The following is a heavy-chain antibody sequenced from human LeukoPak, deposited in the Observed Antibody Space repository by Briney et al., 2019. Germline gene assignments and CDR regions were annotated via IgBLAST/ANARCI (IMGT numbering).Heavy chain of an antibody. J-gene: IGHJ4*02. CDR2: ISASAAGI. CDR3: ARDCSSTSCYHVVVY. D-gene: IGHD2-2*01. Sequence: GGSLRLSCAASGFTFSNYNMNWVRQAPGKGLEWVSTISASAAGIYYADSVKGRFTISRDNAKDSLYLQMNSLRAEDTAVYYCARDCSSTSCYHVVVYWGQGTLVTVSS. V-gene: IGHV3-21*01. CDR1: GFTFSNYN.